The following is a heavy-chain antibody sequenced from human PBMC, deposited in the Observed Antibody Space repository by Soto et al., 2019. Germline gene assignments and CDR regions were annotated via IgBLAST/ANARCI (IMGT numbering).Heavy chain of an antibody. CDR2: ISSSGDSA. D-gene: IGHD3-10*01. CDR3: AKDYYGSGSYYKCCAFDI. Sequence: SGGSLRLSCAASGFIFSTYAMNWVRQAPGKGLEWVSAISSSGDSAYYAESVRGRFTISRDNSINTLYLQMRSLRPEDTAVYYCAKDYYGSGSYYKCCAFDIWGQGTMVTVSS. J-gene: IGHJ3*02. V-gene: IGHV3-23*01. CDR1: GFIFSTYA.